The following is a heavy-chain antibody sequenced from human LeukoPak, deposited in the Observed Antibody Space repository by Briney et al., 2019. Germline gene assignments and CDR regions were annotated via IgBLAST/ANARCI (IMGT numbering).Heavy chain of an antibody. J-gene: IGHJ4*02. CDR2: IHPDDSDT. CDR3: ARRYCSGRNCYYFDY. CDR1: GYTFPSYW. Sequence: PGESLKISCKGSGYTFPSYWIGWVRQMPGKGLEWMGIIHPDDSDTRYSPSFQGQVTISADKSISTAYLQWSSLKASDTAVYYCARRYCSGRNCYYFDYWGQGTLVTVSS. V-gene: IGHV5-51*01. D-gene: IGHD2-15*01.